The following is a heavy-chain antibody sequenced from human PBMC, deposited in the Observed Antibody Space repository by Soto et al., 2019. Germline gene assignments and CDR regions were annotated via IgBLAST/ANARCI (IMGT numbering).Heavy chain of an antibody. CDR2: IFYSGST. CDR3: ARKGYNYDY. CDR1: GGSISSSY. J-gene: IGHJ4*02. D-gene: IGHD5-18*01. Sequence: PSETLPLTCTVSGGSISSSYWSWIRQPPGKGLEWIGYIFYSGSTNYNPSLKIRVTISVDTSKNQFSLKLSSVTAADTAVYYCARKGYNYDYWGQGTLVTVSS. V-gene: IGHV4-59*01.